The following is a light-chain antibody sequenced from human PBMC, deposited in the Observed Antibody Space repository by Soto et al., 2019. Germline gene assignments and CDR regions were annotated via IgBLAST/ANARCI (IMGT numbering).Light chain of an antibody. CDR2: ENN. CDR1: SSNIGAGYE. CDR3: QSYDSSLRGYV. V-gene: IGLV1-40*01. J-gene: IGLJ1*01. Sequence: QSVLTQPHSVSEAPGQRVTISCTGSSSNIGAGYEAHWYQQVPGTAPKLLIYENNTRPSGVPDRFSGSKSGTSASLAITGLQAEDEAEYYCQSYDSSLRGYVFGTGTKLTVL.